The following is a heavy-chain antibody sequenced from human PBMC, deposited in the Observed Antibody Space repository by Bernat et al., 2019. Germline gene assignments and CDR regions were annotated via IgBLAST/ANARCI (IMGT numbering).Heavy chain of an antibody. CDR2: INQDGSEK. V-gene: IGHV3-7*04. J-gene: IGHJ6*02. D-gene: IGHD6-19*01. CDR1: GFTLRSYW. CDR3: AREQTIAVPGTGGMDV. Sequence: ELQLVESGGGLVQPGGSLRLSCAASGFTLRSYWMSWVRQAPGKGLEWVANINQDGSEKYYVDSVKGRFTIYRDNAKKSLYLQMNSLRAEDTAVYYCAREQTIAVPGTGGMDVWGQGTMVTVSS.